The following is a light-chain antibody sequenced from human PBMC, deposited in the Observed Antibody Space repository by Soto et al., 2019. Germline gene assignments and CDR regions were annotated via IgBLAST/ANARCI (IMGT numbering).Light chain of an antibody. Sequence: DIVMTQSPDSLAVSLGERATINCKSSQSVFYSVNSKNYLGWFQQKPGHPPKLLIYWASIRDSGVPDRFSGSGSGTDFTLTISSVQAEDVALSYCQQYHSLPYTFGQGSKLEIK. CDR3: QQYHSLPYT. J-gene: IGKJ2*01. CDR2: WAS. V-gene: IGKV4-1*01. CDR1: QSVFYSVNSKNY.